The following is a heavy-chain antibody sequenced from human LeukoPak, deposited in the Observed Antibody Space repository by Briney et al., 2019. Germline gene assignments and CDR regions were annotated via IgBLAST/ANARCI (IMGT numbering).Heavy chain of an antibody. J-gene: IGHJ4*02. D-gene: IGHD2-15*01. CDR3: AKSLFRPTLFDY. Sequence: ASVKVSCKASGGTFSSYAISWVRQAPGQGLEWMGWISAYNGNTNYAQKLQGRVTMTTDTSTSTAYMELRSLRSDDTAVYYCAKSLFRPTLFDYWGQGTLVTVSS. V-gene: IGHV1-18*01. CDR1: GGTFSSYA. CDR2: ISAYNGNT.